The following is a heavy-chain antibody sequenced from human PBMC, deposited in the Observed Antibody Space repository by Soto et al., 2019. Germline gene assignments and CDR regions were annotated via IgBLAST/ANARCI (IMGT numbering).Heavy chain of an antibody. CDR2: ISGGGDGT. J-gene: IGHJ3*01. Sequence: EVQLLESGGGLVRPGGSLRLSCAASGFTFYNYAMNWVRQAPGKGLEWVSTISGGGDGTYYADSVKGRFTISRDNSRNTVYQQMNSLLAEDTAVYYCAKKYLCSLATYCATGECHYAFDVWGQGTLVTVSS. CDR3: AKKYLCSLATYCATGECHYAFDV. D-gene: IGHD2-8*01. CDR1: GFTFYNYA. V-gene: IGHV3-23*01.